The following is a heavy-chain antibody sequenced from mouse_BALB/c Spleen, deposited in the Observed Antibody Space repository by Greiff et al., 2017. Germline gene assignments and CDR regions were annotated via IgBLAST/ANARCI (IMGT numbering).Heavy chain of an antibody. D-gene: IGHD2-4*01. Sequence: DVKLQESGPDLVKPSQSLSLTRTVTGYSITSGYSWHWIRQFPGNKLEWMGYIHYSGSTNYNPSLKSRISITRDTSKNQFFLQLNSVTTEDTATYYCATYDYDGPYAMDYWGQGTSVTVSS. J-gene: IGHJ4*01. V-gene: IGHV3-1*02. CDR3: ATYDYDGPYAMDY. CDR1: GYSITSGYS. CDR2: IHYSGST.